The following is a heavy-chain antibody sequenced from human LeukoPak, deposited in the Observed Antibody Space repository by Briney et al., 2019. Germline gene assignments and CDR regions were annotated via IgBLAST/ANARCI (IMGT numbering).Heavy chain of an antibody. Sequence: GGSLRLSCAASGFTFSSYAMSWVRQAPGKGLEWVSAISGSGGSTYYADSVKGRFTISRDNAKNSLYLQMNSLRAEDTAVYYCARDRSRCGGDCYSAHDYWGQGTLVTVSS. V-gene: IGHV3-23*01. D-gene: IGHD2-21*02. CDR1: GFTFSSYA. J-gene: IGHJ4*02. CDR3: ARDRSRCGGDCYSAHDY. CDR2: ISGSGGST.